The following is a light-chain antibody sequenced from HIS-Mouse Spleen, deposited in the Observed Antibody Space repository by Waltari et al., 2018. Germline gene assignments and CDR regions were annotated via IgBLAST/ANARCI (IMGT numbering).Light chain of an antibody. CDR2: KVS. CDR3: MQGTHWPPT. V-gene: IGKV2-30*01. CDR1: QSLVYSDGNTY. Sequence: DVVMTQSPLSLPVTLGQPASISCRSSQSLVYSDGNTYLNWFQQTPGQSPRRLIYKVSNRDSGVPDRFSGSGSGTDFTLKISRVEAEDVGVYYCMQGTHWPPTFVQGTKVEIK. J-gene: IGKJ1*01.